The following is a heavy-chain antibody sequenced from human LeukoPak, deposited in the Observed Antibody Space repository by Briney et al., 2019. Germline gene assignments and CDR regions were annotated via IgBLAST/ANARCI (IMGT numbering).Heavy chain of an antibody. CDR3: ARKGYSSAYYFDY. D-gene: IGHD6-6*01. Sequence: GGSLRLSCAASGFTFSSYSMNWVRQAPGKGLEWVSSISGSSGSTYYAVSVKGRFTISRDNAKNSLYLQINSLRAEDTAVYYCARKGYSSAYYFDYWGQGTLVTVSS. CDR1: GFTFSSYS. CDR2: ISGSSGST. J-gene: IGHJ4*02. V-gene: IGHV3-21*01.